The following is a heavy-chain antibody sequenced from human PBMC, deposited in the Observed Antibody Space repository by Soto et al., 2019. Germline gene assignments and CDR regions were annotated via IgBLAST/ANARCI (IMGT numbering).Heavy chain of an antibody. J-gene: IGHJ4*02. Sequence: PGGSLRLSCAASGFTFSSYGMHWVRQAPGNGLEWVAVIWYDGSNKYYADSVKGRFTISRDNSKNTLYLQMNSLRADDTAVYYCARDLGSYYPGGGVPIDYWGQGTLVTVSS. V-gene: IGHV3-33*01. CDR2: IWYDGSNK. CDR1: GFTFSSYG. CDR3: ARDLGSYYPGGGVPIDY. D-gene: IGHD1-26*01.